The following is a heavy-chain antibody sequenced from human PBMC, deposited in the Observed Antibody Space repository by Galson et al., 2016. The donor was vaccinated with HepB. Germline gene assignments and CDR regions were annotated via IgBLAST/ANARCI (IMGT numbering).Heavy chain of an antibody. CDR2: IYYSGST. J-gene: IGHJ6*02. CDR3: VRLEVVKKTQWLARSYYYNMDV. CDR1: GGSISSSSYY. D-gene: IGHD6-19*01. Sequence: ETLSLTCTVSGGSISSSSYYWGWIRQPPGKGLEWIASIYYSGSTYYNPSLKSRVTISVDTSKNQFSLKLSSVTAADTAVYHCVRLEVVKKTQWLARSYYYNMDVWGQGTTVTVSS. V-gene: IGHV4-39*01.